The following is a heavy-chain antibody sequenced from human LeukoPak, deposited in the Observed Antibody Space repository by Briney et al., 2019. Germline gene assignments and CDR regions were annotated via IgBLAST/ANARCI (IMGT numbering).Heavy chain of an antibody. J-gene: IGHJ4*02. CDR1: GGSISSSNW. CDR2: IYHSGST. D-gene: IGHD2-15*01. CDR3: ARDIGSSTPRGDY. V-gene: IGHV4-4*02. Sequence: TSETLSLTCAVSGGSISSSNWWSWVRQPPGKGQEWIGEIYHSGSTNYNPSLKSRVTISVDKSKNHFSLNLSSVTAADTAVYYCARDIGSSTPRGDYWGQGTLVTVSS.